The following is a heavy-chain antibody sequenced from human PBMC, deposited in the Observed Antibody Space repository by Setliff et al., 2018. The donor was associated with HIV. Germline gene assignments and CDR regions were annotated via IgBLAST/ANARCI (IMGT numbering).Heavy chain of an antibody. CDR1: GYTFTNFA. CDR3: ARDGGYSVHQWFGDAFDI. J-gene: IGHJ3*02. CDR2: FNAGNGNT. V-gene: IGHV1-3*01. D-gene: IGHD5-12*01. Sequence: AASVKVSCKASGYTFTNFAIHWVRQAPGHRLEWMGWFNAGNGNTKYLQKFQGRVTITRDTSASTAYMELSSLRSEDTAMYYCARDGGYSVHQWFGDAFDIWGQGTMVTVSS.